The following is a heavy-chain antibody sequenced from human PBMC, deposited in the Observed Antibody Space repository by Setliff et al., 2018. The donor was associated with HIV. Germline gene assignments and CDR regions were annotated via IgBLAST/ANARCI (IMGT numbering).Heavy chain of an antibody. CDR2: VNNDGTDT. J-gene: IGHJ4*02. CDR3: AKVQGTWYGGKGTFDY. D-gene: IGHD6-13*01. CDR1: GFTFNSYW. V-gene: IGHV3-74*01. Sequence: GESLKISCVASGFTFNSYWMYWVRQAPGKGLVCVSRVNNDGTDTIYADSVKGRFTISRDNAKSTVYLQMGSLSADDTAVYYCAKVQGTWYGGKGTFDYWGQGTLVTVSS.